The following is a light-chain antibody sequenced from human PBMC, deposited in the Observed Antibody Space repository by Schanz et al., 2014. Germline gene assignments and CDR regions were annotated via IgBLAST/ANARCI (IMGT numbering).Light chain of an antibody. CDR3: QSYDSSLSGYVV. CDR2: GNS. V-gene: IGLV1-40*01. J-gene: IGLJ2*01. Sequence: QSVLTQPPSMSGAPGQRVTISCTGSSSNIGAGYDVHWYQQLPGTAPKLLIYGNSNRPSGVPDRFSGSKSGTSASLAITGLQAEDEADYYCQSYDSSLSGYVVFGGGTKLTV. CDR1: SSNIGAGYD.